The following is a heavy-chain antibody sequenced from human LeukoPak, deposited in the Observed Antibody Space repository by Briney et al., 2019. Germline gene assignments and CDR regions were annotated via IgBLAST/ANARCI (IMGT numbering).Heavy chain of an antibody. CDR1: GGSISSYY. CDR2: IYYSGST. D-gene: IGHD4-11*01. CDR3: ARERDYSNKAQYYFDY. Sequence: TSETLSLTCTVSGGSISSYYWSWIRQPPGKGVEWIGYIYYSGSTKYNSSLKSRVTISVDTSKNQFSLKLSSVTAADTAVYYCARERDYSNKAQYYFDYWGQGTLVTVSS. J-gene: IGHJ4*02. V-gene: IGHV4-59*12.